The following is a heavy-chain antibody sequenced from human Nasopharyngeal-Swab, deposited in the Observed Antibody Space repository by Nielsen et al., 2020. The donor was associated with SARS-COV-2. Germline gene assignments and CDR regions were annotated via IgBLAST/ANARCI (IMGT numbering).Heavy chain of an antibody. V-gene: IGHV1-3*01. CDR1: GYTFTSYA. D-gene: IGHD5-12*01. CDR2: INAGNGNT. J-gene: IGHJ6*02. CDR3: ARTGRNIVATIPYYGMDV. Sequence: ASVKVSCKASGYTFTSYAMHWVRQAPGQRLEWMGWINAGNGNTKYSQKFQSRVTITRDTSASTAYMELSSLRSEDTAVYYCARTGRNIVATIPYYGMDVWGQGTTVTVSS.